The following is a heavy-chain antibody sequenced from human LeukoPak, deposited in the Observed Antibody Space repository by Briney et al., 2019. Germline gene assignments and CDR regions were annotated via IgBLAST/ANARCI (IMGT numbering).Heavy chain of an antibody. CDR1: GYTFTGYY. V-gene: IGHV1-2*02. D-gene: IGHD5-12*01. Sequence: GASVKVSCTASGYTFTGYYMHWVRQAPGQGLEWMGWINPNSGGTNYAQKFQGRVTMTRDTSISTAYMELSRLRSDDTAVYYCARERYSGYGDHGNFDYWGQGTLVTVSS. CDR2: INPNSGGT. CDR3: ARERYSGYGDHGNFDY. J-gene: IGHJ4*02.